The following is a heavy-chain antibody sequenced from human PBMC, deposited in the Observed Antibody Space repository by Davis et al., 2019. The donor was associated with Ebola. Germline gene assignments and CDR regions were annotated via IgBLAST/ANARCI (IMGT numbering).Heavy chain of an antibody. CDR1: GFTFSSYA. J-gene: IGHJ6*02. Sequence: GESLKISCAASGFTFSSYAMHWVRQAPGKGLEWVAVISYDGSNKYYADSVKGRFTISRDNSKNTLYLQMNSLRAEDTAVYYCAREQLYDFWSGYHYGMDVWGQGTTVTVSS. CDR2: ISYDGSNK. CDR3: AREQLYDFWSGYHYGMDV. V-gene: IGHV3-30-3*01. D-gene: IGHD3-3*01.